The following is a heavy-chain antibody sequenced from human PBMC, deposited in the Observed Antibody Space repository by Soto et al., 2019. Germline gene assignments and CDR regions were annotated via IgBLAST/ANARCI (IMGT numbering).Heavy chain of an antibody. CDR3: AGEPLGSSSWYSGENY. CDR2: IYYSGST. J-gene: IGHJ4*02. CDR1: CGSISSYY. V-gene: IGHV4-59*01. D-gene: IGHD6-13*01. Sequence: SETLSLTCTVSCGSISSYYWSWIRQPPGKGLEWIGYIYYSGSTNYTPSLKSRVTISVDTSKNQFSLKLSSVTAADTAVYYCAGEPLGSSSWYSGENYWGQGTLVTVSS.